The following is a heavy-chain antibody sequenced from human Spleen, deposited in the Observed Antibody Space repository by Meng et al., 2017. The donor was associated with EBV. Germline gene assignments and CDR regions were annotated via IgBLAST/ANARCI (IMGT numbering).Heavy chain of an antibody. D-gene: IGHD2-2*01. CDR1: GGSFSDYY. V-gene: IGHV4-34*01. Sequence: RGAAGLLTPSEPLVPPCGVHGGSFSDYYWRWIRQPPGKGLEWIGEINHSGSTNYNPSLKSRVTMSVDTSKNQFSLNLRSVTAADTAVYYCAGSRHQLLPSGWGQGTLVTVSS. CDR2: INHSGST. CDR3: AGSRHQLLPSG. J-gene: IGHJ4*02.